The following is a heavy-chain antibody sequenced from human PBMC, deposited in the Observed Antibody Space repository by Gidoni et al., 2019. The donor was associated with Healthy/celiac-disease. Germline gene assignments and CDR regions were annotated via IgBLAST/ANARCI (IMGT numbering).Heavy chain of an antibody. CDR3: ARERQQLVGGGFDY. D-gene: IGHD6-6*01. V-gene: IGHV3-33*01. J-gene: IGHJ4*02. CDR2: IWYDGSNK. CDR1: GFPFSSYG. Sequence: QVQLVESGGGVVQPGRSLRLSFSASGFPFSSYGMHWVRQAPGKGLEWVAVIWYDGSNKYYADSVKGRFTISRDNSKNTLYLQMNSLRAEDTAVYYCARERQQLVGGGFDYWGQGTLVTVSS.